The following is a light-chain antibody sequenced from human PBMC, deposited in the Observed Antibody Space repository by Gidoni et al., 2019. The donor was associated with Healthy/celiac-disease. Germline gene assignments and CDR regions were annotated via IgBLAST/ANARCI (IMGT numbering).Light chain of an antibody. J-gene: IGKJ1*01. Sequence: DIVMTQSPDSLAVSLGERATINCKSSQSVLYSSNNKNYLAWYQQKPGQPPKLLIYWASTRESGVPARFSGSGSGPDFTLPISSLQAEDVAVYYCQQYYSTLWTFGQGTKVDIK. CDR1: QSVLYSSNNKNY. CDR3: QQYYSTLWT. V-gene: IGKV4-1*01. CDR2: WAS.